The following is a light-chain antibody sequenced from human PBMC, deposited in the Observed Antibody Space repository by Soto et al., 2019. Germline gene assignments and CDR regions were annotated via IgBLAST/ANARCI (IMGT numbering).Light chain of an antibody. J-gene: IGKJ3*01. CDR1: QGISNY. Sequence: DIQMTQSPSPLSASVGDRVSITCRASQGISNYLAWYQQKPGKVPKLLIYTTSTLRSGVPSRCSGHGSRTDFTLNISSLQPEDVATFYCQKYNSAPPSFGPGTRVDI. CDR2: TTS. CDR3: QKYNSAPPS. V-gene: IGKV1-27*01.